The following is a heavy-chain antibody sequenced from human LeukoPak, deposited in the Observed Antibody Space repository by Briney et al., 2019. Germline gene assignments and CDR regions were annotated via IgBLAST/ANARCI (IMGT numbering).Heavy chain of an antibody. V-gene: IGHV3-7*01. D-gene: IGHD2-2*01. Sequence: GGSLRLSCAASGFTFSSYWMGWVRQAPGKGLEWVANIKQDGSEKYYVDSVKGRFTISRDNAKNSLYLQMNSLRAEDTAVYYCARDGRCSSTSCYRPHGMDVWGQGTTVTVSS. CDR1: GFTFSSYW. J-gene: IGHJ6*02. CDR2: IKQDGSEK. CDR3: ARDGRCSSTSCYRPHGMDV.